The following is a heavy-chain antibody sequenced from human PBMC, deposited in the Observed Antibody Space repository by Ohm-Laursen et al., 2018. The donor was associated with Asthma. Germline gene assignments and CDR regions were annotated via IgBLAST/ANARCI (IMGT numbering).Heavy chain of an antibody. CDR2: ISTASSFI. V-gene: IGHV3-21*01. D-gene: IGHD1-26*01. CDR3: ARNGPEWELPGREYSLHH. Sequence: LSLTCAASGYTFSRYSIHWVRQIPGPGLEGVASISTASSFIYYADSVRGRFSTARDNARNSVYLQMNSLRAEDTALYYCARNGPEWELPGREYSLHHWGEGTLVTVSS. CDR1: GYTFSRYS. J-gene: IGHJ1*01.